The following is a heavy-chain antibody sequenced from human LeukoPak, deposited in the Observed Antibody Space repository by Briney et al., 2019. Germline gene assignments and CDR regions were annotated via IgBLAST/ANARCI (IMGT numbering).Heavy chain of an antibody. CDR1: GLSFSSHA. CDR2: NSGSGGST. CDR3: AKIVVVTDDAFDI. D-gene: IGHD2-21*02. J-gene: IGHJ3*02. Sequence: GASLTLSGAASGLSFSSHAMSCVRQPPGEGLEWVSSNSGSGGSTYYADSVKGRFTISRDNSKNTLYLQMNSLRAEDTAVYYCAKIVVVTDDAFDIWGQGTMVTVS. V-gene: IGHV3-23*01.